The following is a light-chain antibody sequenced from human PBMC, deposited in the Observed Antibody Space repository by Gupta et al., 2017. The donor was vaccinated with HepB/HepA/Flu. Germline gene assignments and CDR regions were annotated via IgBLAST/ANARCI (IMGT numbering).Light chain of an antibody. V-gene: IGLV2-14*03. CDR1: SSDVGGYNY. CDR3: SSYTSSSTLGV. J-gene: IGLJ2*01. CDR2: DVS. Sequence: QSALTQPASVSGSPGQSITISCTGTSSDVGGYNYVPWYQQHPGKAPKLMIYDVSNRPSGVSNRFSGSKSGNTASLTISGLQAEDEADYYCSSYTSSSTLGVFGGGTKLTGL.